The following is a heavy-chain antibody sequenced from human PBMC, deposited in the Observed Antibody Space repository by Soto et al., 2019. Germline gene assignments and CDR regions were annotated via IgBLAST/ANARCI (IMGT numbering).Heavy chain of an antibody. D-gene: IGHD6-19*01. J-gene: IGHJ5*02. CDR3: ARCTVDTIVTSGWCHYLDP. Sequence: EVQLLDSGGGLVQPGGSLRLSCAASGFTFSSSAMSWVRQAPGNGLEWVSAVSGSGGTTYYADSVRGRFTISRDNSKTTLYLQMNSLRAEDTAIYFCARCTVDTIVTSGWCHYLDPWGQGTLVTVSS. CDR1: GFTFSSSA. V-gene: IGHV3-23*01. CDR2: VSGSGGTT.